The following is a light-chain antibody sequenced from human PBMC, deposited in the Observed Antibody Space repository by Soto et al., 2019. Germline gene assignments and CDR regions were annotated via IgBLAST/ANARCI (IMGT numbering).Light chain of an antibody. J-gene: IGKJ5*01. CDR3: QQYGTSPT. CDR1: ENIAAGY. CDR2: GPS. V-gene: IGKV3-20*01. Sequence: EIVLTQSPGTLSLSPGERATLSCRASENIAAGYLAWYQQKPGQAPRLLVYGPSNRATGIADRFSGRGSGTDFTLTINRLEAEDSAVYYCQQYGTSPTFGQGTRLEIK.